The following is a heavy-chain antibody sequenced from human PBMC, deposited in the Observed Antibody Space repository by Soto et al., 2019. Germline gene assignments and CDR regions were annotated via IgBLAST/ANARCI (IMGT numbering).Heavy chain of an antibody. V-gene: IGHV1-8*02. CDR2: MNANNGNT. J-gene: IGHJ5*02. D-gene: IGHD1-1*01. Sequence: EASVKVSCKASGYTFASYGRSWVRQAPGQGLEWMGWMNANNGNTNYAQKFQGRVTMTTNTSISTAYMELSSLRSEDTAVYYCARGRVQLERPGRNWFDPWGQGTLVTVSS. CDR3: ARGRVQLERPGRNWFDP. CDR1: GYTFASYG.